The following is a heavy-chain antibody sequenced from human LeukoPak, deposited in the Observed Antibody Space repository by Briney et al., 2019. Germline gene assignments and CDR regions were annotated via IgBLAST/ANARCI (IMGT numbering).Heavy chain of an antibody. D-gene: IGHD1-26*01. J-gene: IGHJ5*01. CDR1: GFTFSSYA. Sequence: GGSLRLSCAASGFTFSSYAMHWVRQAPGKGLEWVAVISYGGSNKYYADSVKGRFTISRDNSKNTPYLQMNRLTGEDTAVYYCERDAEWELINWFDPWGQGTLVTVYS. CDR2: ISYGGSNK. CDR3: ERDAEWELINWFDP. V-gene: IGHV3-30*01.